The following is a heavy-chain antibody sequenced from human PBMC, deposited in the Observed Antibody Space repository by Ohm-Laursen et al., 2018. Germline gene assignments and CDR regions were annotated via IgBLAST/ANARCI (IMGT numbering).Heavy chain of an antibody. J-gene: IGHJ4*02. CDR2: INPNNGGT. D-gene: IGHD3-22*01. CDR1: GYTFTGYY. V-gene: IGHV1-2*02. CDR3: ARSHYYDSTGYYTFDY. Sequence: SSVKVSCKASGYTFTGYYMHWVRQAPGQGLEWMGWINPNNGGTKYAQKFQGRVTMTRDTAISTAYMELSGLRSDDTAVYYCARSHYYDSTGYYTFDYWGQGTLVTVSS.